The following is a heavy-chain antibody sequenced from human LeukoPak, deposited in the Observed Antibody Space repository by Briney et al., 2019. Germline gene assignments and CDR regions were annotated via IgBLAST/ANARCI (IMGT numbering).Heavy chain of an antibody. Sequence: ASVKVSCKASGYTFTSYGISWVRQAPGQGLEWMGWISAYNGITNYAQKLQGRVTMTTDTSTSTAYMELRSLRSDDTAVYYCARARGRSLITTIDYWGQGTLVTVSS. CDR3: ARARGRSLITTIDY. V-gene: IGHV1-18*01. D-gene: IGHD3-22*01. J-gene: IGHJ4*02. CDR2: ISAYNGIT. CDR1: GYTFTSYG.